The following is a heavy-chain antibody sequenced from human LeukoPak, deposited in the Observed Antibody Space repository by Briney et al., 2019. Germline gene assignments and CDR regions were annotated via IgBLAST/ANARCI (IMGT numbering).Heavy chain of an antibody. J-gene: IGHJ6*03. V-gene: IGHV4-59*01. CDR1: GGSISSYY. Sequence: SETLSLTCTVSGGSISSYYWSWIRQPPGKGLEWIGYIYYSGSTNYNPSLKSRVTISVDTSKNQFSLKLCSVTAADTAVYYCARSVMTPVAYYYYMDVWGKGTTVTVSS. D-gene: IGHD4-23*01. CDR3: ARSVMTPVAYYYYMDV. CDR2: IYYSGST.